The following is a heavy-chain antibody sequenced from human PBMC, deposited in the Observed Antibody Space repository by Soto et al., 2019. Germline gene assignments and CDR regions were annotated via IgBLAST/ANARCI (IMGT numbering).Heavy chain of an antibody. CDR2: VNHAGGT. J-gene: IGHJ4*02. CDR3: ARRGRYGGRSYTG. D-gene: IGHD2-15*01. V-gene: IGHV4-34*01. CDR1: GGSFNDFY. Sequence: QMHIQQWGAGLLKPSETLSLTCAVSGGSFNDFYWTWVRQPPGEGLEWIGEVNHAGGTDYNPSLKSRVTISEDRSKNQLSLRLKSVTVADTATYYCARRGRYGGRSYTGWGQGTLVTVSS.